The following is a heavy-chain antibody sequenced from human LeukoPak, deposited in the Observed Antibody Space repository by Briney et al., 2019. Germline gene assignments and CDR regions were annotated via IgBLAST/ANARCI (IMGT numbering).Heavy chain of an antibody. CDR2: IWYDGSNK. Sequence: GGSLRLSCAASGFTFSSYGMHWVRQAPGKGLEWVAVIWYDGSNKYYADSVKGRFTISRDNSKYTLYLQMNSLRAEDTAVYYCARDDSSGYYFDYWGQGTLVTVSS. CDR1: GFTFSSYG. J-gene: IGHJ4*02. V-gene: IGHV3-33*01. CDR3: ARDDSSGYYFDY. D-gene: IGHD3-22*01.